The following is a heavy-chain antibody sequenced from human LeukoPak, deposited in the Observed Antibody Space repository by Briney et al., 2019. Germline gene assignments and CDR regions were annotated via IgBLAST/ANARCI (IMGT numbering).Heavy chain of an antibody. Sequence: ASVKVSCKASGYTFTNVDINWVRQASGQGLEWIGWMNPKTGNTGYAQKFQARITISRDISISTAYMELSSLTSDDTAVYYCARDSDGQTRADDPFDIWGQGTLVTVSS. CDR3: ARDSDGQTRADDPFDI. CDR2: MNPKTGNT. J-gene: IGHJ3*02. CDR1: GYTFTNVD. V-gene: IGHV1-8*03. D-gene: IGHD5-24*01.